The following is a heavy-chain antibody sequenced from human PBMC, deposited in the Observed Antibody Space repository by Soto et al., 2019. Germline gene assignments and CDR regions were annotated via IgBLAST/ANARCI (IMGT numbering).Heavy chain of an antibody. V-gene: IGHV3-30*18. D-gene: IGHD2-15*01. J-gene: IGHJ4*02. Sequence: QVQLVESGGGVVQPGRSLRLSCAASGFTFSSYGMHWVRQAPGKGLEWVAVISYDGSNKYYADSVKGRFTISRDNSKNTLYLQMNSLRAEETAVYYCAKHWSGYCSGGSCYDPIDYWGQGTLVTVSS. CDR2: ISYDGSNK. CDR1: GFTFSSYG. CDR3: AKHWSGYCSGGSCYDPIDY.